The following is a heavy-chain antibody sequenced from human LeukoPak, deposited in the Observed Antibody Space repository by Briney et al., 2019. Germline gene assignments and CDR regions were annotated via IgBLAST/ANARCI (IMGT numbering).Heavy chain of an antibody. Sequence: PSETLSLTCTVSGDSISTYYWSWIRQPPGKGLEWIGCICNSGGTNYNPSLKSRVTISVDTSKNQFSLNLSSVTAADAAVYYCAKTGRPNNSGWYRWFDPWGQGTLVTVSS. D-gene: IGHD6-19*01. CDR3: AKTGRPNNSGWYRWFDP. V-gene: IGHV4-4*09. J-gene: IGHJ5*02. CDR2: ICNSGGT. CDR1: GDSISTYY.